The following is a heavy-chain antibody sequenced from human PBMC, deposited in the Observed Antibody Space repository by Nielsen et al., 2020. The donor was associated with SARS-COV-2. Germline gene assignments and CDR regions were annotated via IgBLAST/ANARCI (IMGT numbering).Heavy chain of an antibody. CDR1: GFTFSSYA. Sequence: GESLKISCAASGFTFSSYAMSWVRQAPGKGLEWVSAISGSGGSTYYADSVKGRFTISRDNSKNTLYLQMNSLRAEDTAVYYCARDPPPQGGTIYGMDVWGQGTTVTVSS. J-gene: IGHJ6*02. CDR3: ARDPPPQGGTIYGMDV. V-gene: IGHV3-23*01. CDR2: ISGSGGST.